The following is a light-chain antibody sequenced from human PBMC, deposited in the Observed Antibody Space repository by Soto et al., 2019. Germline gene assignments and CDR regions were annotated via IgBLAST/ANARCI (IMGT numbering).Light chain of an antibody. CDR3: CSYAGSNNLI. CDR2: EVT. J-gene: IGLJ2*01. CDR1: SSDVGGYNY. Sequence: QSALTQPPSASGPPGQSVTISCTGTSSDVGGYNYVSWYQQHPGKAPKLIIYEVTKRPSGIPDRFSGSKSGNTASLTVSGLQAEDEADYYCCSYAGSNNLIFGGGTKLTVL. V-gene: IGLV2-8*01.